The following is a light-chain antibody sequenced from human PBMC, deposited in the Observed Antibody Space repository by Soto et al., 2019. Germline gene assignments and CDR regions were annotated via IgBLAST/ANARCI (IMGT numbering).Light chain of an antibody. Sequence: QSALTQPASVSGSPGQSITISCTGARSDVGTYNYVSWYQQHPGKAPKLMIYEVSNRPSGVSNRFSGSKYGNTASLTISGLQDEDEADYYCSSYTASSALVIFGGGTKVTVL. CDR1: RSDVGTYNY. CDR2: EVS. CDR3: SSYTASSALVI. V-gene: IGLV2-14*01. J-gene: IGLJ2*01.